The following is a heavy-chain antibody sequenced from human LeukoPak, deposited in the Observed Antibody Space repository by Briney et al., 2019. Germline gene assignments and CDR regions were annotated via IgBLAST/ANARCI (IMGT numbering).Heavy chain of an antibody. Sequence: GGSLRLSCAASGFTFSTCGMSWVRQAPGKGLEWVSASSADGRTFYTDSVKGRFTISRDNSKNTLYLQMNSLTAEDTAIYYCAKEDAILGFDYWGQGTLVTVSS. CDR2: SSADGRT. CDR3: AKEDAILGFDY. J-gene: IGHJ4*02. D-gene: IGHD3-16*01. CDR1: GFTFSTCG. V-gene: IGHV3-23*01.